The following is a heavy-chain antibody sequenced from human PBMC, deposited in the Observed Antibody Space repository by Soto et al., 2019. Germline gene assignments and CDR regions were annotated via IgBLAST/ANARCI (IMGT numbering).Heavy chain of an antibody. J-gene: IGHJ5*02. CDR3: ARDTYFYGSGSYGP. D-gene: IGHD3-10*01. V-gene: IGHV3-21*01. CDR1: GFTFSSYS. Sequence: EVQLVESGGGLVKPGGSLRLSCAASGFTFSSYSMNWVRQAPGKGLEWVSSISSSSSYIYYAVSVKGRFTISRDDAKNSLYLPMNSLRAEDTAVYYCARDTYFYGSGSYGPWGQGTLVTVSS. CDR2: ISSSSSYI.